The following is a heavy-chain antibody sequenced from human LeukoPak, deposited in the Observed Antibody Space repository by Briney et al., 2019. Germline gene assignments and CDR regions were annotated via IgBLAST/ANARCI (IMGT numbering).Heavy chain of an antibody. CDR3: ARRPRDRGIAAP. V-gene: IGHV3-30*02. J-gene: IGHJ5*02. Sequence: GGSLRLSCAASGFTFSSYGMHWVRQAPGKGLEWVAFIRYDGSNKYYADSVKGRFTISRDNSKNTLYLQMNSLRAEDTAVYYCARRPRDRGIAAPWGQGTLVTVSS. CDR2: IRYDGSNK. D-gene: IGHD6-13*01. CDR1: GFTFSSYG.